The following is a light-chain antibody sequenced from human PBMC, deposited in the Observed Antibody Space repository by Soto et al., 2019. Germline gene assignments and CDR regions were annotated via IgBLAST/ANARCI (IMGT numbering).Light chain of an antibody. CDR2: DSS. Sequence: EIVLTQSPATLSLSTGETATLSCRASQNVDKFLAWYQQRPGQPPRLLIFDSSNRATGVPVRFSGSGSGTVFTLTIGSLEPEDSAVYYCQQRKNWPPITFGQRTRLEI. V-gene: IGKV3-11*01. J-gene: IGKJ5*01. CDR1: QNVDKF. CDR3: QQRKNWPPIT.